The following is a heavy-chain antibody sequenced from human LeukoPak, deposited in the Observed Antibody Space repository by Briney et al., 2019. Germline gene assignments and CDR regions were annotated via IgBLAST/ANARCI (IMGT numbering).Heavy chain of an antibody. J-gene: IGHJ4*02. CDR1: GGSFSGYY. V-gene: IGHV4-34*01. CDR2: INHSGST. D-gene: IGHD3-10*02. CDR3: ASFPSLVRGYPTNFDY. Sequence: PSETLSLTCAVYGGSFSGYYWSWIRQPPGKGLEWIGEINHSGSTNYNPSLKSRVTISVDTSKNQFSLKLSSVTAADTAVYYCASFPSLVRGYPTNFDYWGQGTLVTVSS.